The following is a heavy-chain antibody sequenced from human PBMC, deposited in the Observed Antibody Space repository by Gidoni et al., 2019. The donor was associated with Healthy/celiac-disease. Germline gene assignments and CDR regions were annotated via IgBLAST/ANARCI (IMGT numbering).Heavy chain of an antibody. Sequence: QVQLQQWGAGLLKPSETLSLTCAVYGGSFSGYYWSWIRQPPGKGLEWIGEINHSGSTNYNPSLKSRVTISVDTSKNQFSLKLSSVTAADTAVYYCARPGGLWFGELFPGDAFDIWGQGTMVTVSS. J-gene: IGHJ3*02. D-gene: IGHD3-10*01. CDR2: INHSGST. CDR1: GGSFSGYY. V-gene: IGHV4-34*01. CDR3: ARPGGLWFGELFPGDAFDI.